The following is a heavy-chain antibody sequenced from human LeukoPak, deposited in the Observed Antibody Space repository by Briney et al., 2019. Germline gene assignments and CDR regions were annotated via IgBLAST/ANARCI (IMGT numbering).Heavy chain of an antibody. J-gene: IGHJ3*02. CDR3: ARAPWRYYGSGSYYNAFDI. Sequence: ASETLSLTCTVSGGSISSYYWSWIRQPPGKGLEWIGYIYYSGSTNYNPSLKSRVTISIDTSKNQFSLNLSSVTAADTAIYYCARAPWRYYGSGSYYNAFDIWGQGTMVTVSS. CDR1: GGSISSYY. CDR2: IYYSGST. D-gene: IGHD3-10*01. V-gene: IGHV4-59*01.